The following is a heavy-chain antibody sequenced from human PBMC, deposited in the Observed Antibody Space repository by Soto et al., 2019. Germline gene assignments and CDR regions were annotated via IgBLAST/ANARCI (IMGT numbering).Heavy chain of an antibody. D-gene: IGHD1-26*01. Sequence: EVQLLESGGGLVQPGGSLRLSCVGSGFFFSSYTMTWVRQAPGKGLEWVSSFSATSENTYYADSVRGRFTISRDNSKNTLFLQMNRLTAEDTAMYYCTKARDHQWVRLPFDYRSQGILVIVSS. CDR1: GFFFSSYT. CDR3: TKARDHQWVRLPFDY. J-gene: IGHJ4*02. CDR2: FSATSENT. V-gene: IGHV3-23*01.